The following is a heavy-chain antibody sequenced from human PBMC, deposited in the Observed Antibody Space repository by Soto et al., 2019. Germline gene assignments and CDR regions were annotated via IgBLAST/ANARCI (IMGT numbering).Heavy chain of an antibody. V-gene: IGHV4-4*02. CDR2: IYHSGST. CDR3: ARWSRYYYASAH. CDR1: GGSISSSNW. D-gene: IGHD3-10*01. Sequence: SETLSLTCAVSGGSISSSNWWSWVRQPPGKGLEWIGEIYHSGSTNYNPSLKSRVTISVDKSKNQFSLKLSSVTAADTAVYYCARWSRYYYASAHWGQGTLVTAPQ. J-gene: IGHJ4*02.